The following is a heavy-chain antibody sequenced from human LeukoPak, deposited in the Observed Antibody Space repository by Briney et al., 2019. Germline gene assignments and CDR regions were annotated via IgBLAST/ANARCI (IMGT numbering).Heavy chain of an antibody. Sequence: PGGSLRLSCAASGFPFNTYAMSWVRQAPGKGLEYISVIRPTGTNTYYASSVKGWFTISRDDSRTTVYLQMSSLRAEDTAIYYCAKLAFYETSAPLRDISFWGQGTLVTVSS. V-gene: IGHV3-23*01. CDR3: AKLAFYETSAPLRDISF. J-gene: IGHJ4*02. CDR1: GFPFNTYA. CDR2: IRPTGTNT. D-gene: IGHD3-3*02.